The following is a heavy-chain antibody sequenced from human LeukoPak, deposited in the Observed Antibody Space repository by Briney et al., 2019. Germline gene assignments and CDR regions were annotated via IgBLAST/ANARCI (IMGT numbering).Heavy chain of an antibody. D-gene: IGHD6-19*01. CDR3: ARDGGSGWSPFDY. Sequence: GGSLRLSCAASGFTFSSYWMSWVRQAPGKGLEWVSSISSSSSYIYYADSVKGRFTISRDNAKNSLYLQMNSLRAEDTAVYYCARDGGSGWSPFDYWGQGTLVTVSS. V-gene: IGHV3-21*01. J-gene: IGHJ4*02. CDR1: GFTFSSYW. CDR2: ISSSSSYI.